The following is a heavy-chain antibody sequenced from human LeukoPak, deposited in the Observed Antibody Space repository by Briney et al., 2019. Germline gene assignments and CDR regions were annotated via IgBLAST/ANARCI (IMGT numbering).Heavy chain of an antibody. CDR1: GFTFSSYS. CDR2: ISSSSSYI. V-gene: IGHV3-21*04. CDR3: AIGITAAAMGFDP. Sequence: GGSLRLSCAASGFTFSSYSMNWVRQAPGKGLEWVSSISSSSSYIYYADSVKGRFTISRDNSKNTLYLQMNSLRAEDTAVYYCAIGITAAAMGFDPWGQGTLVTVSS. J-gene: IGHJ5*02. D-gene: IGHD6-13*01.